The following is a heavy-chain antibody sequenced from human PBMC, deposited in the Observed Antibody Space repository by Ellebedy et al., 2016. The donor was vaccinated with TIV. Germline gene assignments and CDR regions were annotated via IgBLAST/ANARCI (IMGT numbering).Heavy chain of an antibody. Sequence: SETLSLTXTVSGGSISSYYWSWIRQPPGKGLEWIGYIYYSGSTNYNPSLKSRVTISVDTSKNQFSLKLSSVTAADTAVYYCARHFEPQRWLQEPNWFDPWGQGTLVTVSS. CDR3: ARHFEPQRWLQEPNWFDP. D-gene: IGHD5-24*01. J-gene: IGHJ5*02. CDR1: GGSISSYY. CDR2: IYYSGST. V-gene: IGHV4-59*08.